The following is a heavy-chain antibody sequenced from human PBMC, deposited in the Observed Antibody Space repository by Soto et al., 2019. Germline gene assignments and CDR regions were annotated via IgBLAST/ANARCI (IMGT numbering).Heavy chain of an antibody. CDR2: ASYDGTYK. V-gene: IGHV3-30*03. CDR1: GFVFGGFA. Sequence: QVELVESGGGVVRPGKSLTVSCTASGFVFGGFAMHWVRQTPGKGLEWLGMASYDGTYKYFADSVKGRFTISRDNGMNEVYVQLDTTRLADTALYYCARGGDVLDYWGRGTLVTVSS. CDR3: ARGGDVLDY. J-gene: IGHJ4*02. D-gene: IGHD3-16*01.